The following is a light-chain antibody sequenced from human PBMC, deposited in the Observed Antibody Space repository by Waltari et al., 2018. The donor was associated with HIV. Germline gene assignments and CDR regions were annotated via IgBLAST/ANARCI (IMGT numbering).Light chain of an antibody. CDR2: GAS. Sequence: ETVMTQSPATLSVSPGERTTLSCGASQSISSNLAWYQQKPGQAPRLLIYGASTRATGIPARFSGSGSGTEFTLTISSLQSEDSAIYYCQQYNNWPQTFGQGTKVEIK. CDR1: QSISSN. CDR3: QQYNNWPQT. J-gene: IGKJ1*01. V-gene: IGKV3-15*01.